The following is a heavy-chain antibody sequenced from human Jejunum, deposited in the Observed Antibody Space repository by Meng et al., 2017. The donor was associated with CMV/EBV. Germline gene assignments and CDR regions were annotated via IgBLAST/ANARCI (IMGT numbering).Heavy chain of an antibody. J-gene: IGHJ4*02. CDR2: IYTGGST. CDR1: GFTVNSIY. D-gene: IGHD1-26*01. Sequence: SGFTVNSIYLSWVRQAPGKGLEWVSTIYTGGSTFYTDSVEGRFVISRDTSKNTLYLQMNSLRPEDTAIYYCAKGEGRPHYYFDYWGQGTLVTVSS. V-gene: IGHV3-53*01. CDR3: AKGEGRPHYYFDY.